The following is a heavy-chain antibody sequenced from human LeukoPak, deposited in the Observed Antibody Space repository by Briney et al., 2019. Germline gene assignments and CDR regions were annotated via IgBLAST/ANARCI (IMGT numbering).Heavy chain of an antibody. V-gene: IGHV3-66*02. CDR2: IYSGGST. D-gene: IGHD3-3*01. Sequence: GGSLRLSCAASGFTVSSNYMSWVRQAPGKGLEWVSVIYSGGSTYYADSVKGRFTISRDNSKNTLYLQMNSLRAEDTAVYYCARVSMYYDFWSGYYGDPWGQGTLATVSS. CDR3: ARVSMYYDFWSGYYGDP. CDR1: GFTVSSNY. J-gene: IGHJ5*02.